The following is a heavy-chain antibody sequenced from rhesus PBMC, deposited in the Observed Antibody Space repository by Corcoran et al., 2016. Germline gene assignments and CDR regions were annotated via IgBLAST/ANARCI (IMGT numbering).Heavy chain of an antibody. J-gene: IGHJ4*01. CDR1: GFSLSPSGMR. Sequence: QVTLKESGPALVKPTQTLTLTCTFSGFSLSPSGMRVNWIRQPPGTALEWFARIDWNDYRYYTASLKSRLAISKDTSQNQVVLTMTNMDPKDTATYYCSRQNYVDDYAYVGDFYFDSWGQGVLVTVSS. CDR3: SRQNYVDDYAYVGDFYFDS. D-gene: IGHD3-9*01. V-gene: IGHV2S2*01. CDR2: IDWNDYR.